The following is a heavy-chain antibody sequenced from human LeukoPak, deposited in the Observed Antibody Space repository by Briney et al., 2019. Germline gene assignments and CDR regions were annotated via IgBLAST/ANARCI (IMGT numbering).Heavy chain of an antibody. Sequence: GGSLRLSCAASGFTFSSYSMSWVRQTPRKGLEWVSSISRDSGVIGYADSVKGRFTISRDNAKNSLYLQMNSLRLEDTALYYCAKGPSTDWYFDLWGRGTLVTVSS. J-gene: IGHJ2*01. CDR2: ISRDSGVI. V-gene: IGHV3-9*01. CDR1: GFTFSSYS. CDR3: AKGPSTDWYFDL.